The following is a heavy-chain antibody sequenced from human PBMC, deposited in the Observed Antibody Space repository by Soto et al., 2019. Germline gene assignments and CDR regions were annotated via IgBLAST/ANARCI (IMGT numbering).Heavy chain of an antibody. Sequence: QVQLVQSGPEVKNPGASVKVSCKASGYTFKNYGIKWVRQAPGQGLEWVGWITTYNGNRYSAEKFQGRVSRTTDTSTSTTYMELKSLTSDDTGVYYCAREAQPKGVAADGASDYWGQGTLVTVSS. D-gene: IGHD6-19*01. V-gene: IGHV1-18*01. CDR3: AREAQPKGVAADGASDY. J-gene: IGHJ4*02. CDR2: ITTYNGNR. CDR1: GYTFKNYG.